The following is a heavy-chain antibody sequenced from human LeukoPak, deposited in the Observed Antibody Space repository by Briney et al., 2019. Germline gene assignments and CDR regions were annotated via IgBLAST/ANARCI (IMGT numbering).Heavy chain of an antibody. V-gene: IGHV5-51*01. D-gene: IGHD6-19*01. CDR1: GYSFTSYW. CDR3: ARERPGSSGWYTH. CDR2: IFPGDSDT. J-gene: IGHJ4*02. Sequence: GESLKISCKGSGYSFTSYWIGWVRQMPGKGLEWMGIIFPGDSDTRYSPSFLGGVTFSVDMSTATAYLEWSSLKASDSAMYFCARERPGSSGWYTHWGQGTLVTVSS.